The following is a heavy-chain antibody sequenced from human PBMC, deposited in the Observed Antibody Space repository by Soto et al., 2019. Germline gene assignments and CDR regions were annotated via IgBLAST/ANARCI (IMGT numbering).Heavy chain of an antibody. CDR1: GDSIRTDNW. CDR2: VYENGHT. J-gene: IGHJ4*02. CDR3: ARDSAGAGESDSFDY. V-gene: IGHV4-4*02. Sequence: SETLSLTCAVSGDSIRTDNWWSWVRQPPGKGLEWIGEVYENGHTNYNPSLKSRVAMSVDTTKNQFSLKLTSVTAADTAMYYCARDSAGAGESDSFDYWGQGAQVTVSS.